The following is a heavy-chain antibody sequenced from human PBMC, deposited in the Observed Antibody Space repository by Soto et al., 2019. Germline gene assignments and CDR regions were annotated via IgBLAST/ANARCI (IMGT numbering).Heavy chain of an antibody. D-gene: IGHD1-26*01. V-gene: IGHV1-18*01. J-gene: IGHJ5*02. CDR2: ISAYNGNT. CDR1: GYTFTSYG. Sequence: ASVKVSCKASGYTFTSYGISWVRQAPGQGLEWMGWISAYNGNTNYAQKLQGRVTMTTDTSTSTAYMELSSLRSEDTAVYYCPRVDSANPWFDPWGQGTLVTVPS. CDR3: PRVDSANPWFDP.